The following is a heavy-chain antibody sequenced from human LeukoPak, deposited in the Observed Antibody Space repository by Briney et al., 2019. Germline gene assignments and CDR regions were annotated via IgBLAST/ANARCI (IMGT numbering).Heavy chain of an antibody. J-gene: IGHJ4*02. V-gene: IGHV1-46*01. CDR3: ARPVHSPRYSSSWFKY. CDR2: INPSGGST. CDR1: GYTFTSYY. Sequence: ASVKVSCKASGYTFTSYYMHWVRQAPGQGLEWMGIINPSGGSTSYAQKFQGRVTMTRDTSTSTVYMELSSLRSEDTAVYYCARPVHSPRYSSSWFKYWGQGTLVTVPS. D-gene: IGHD6-13*01.